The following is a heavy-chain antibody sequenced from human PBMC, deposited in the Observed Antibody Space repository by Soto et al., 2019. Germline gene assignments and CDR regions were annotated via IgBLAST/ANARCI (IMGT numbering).Heavy chain of an antibody. CDR3: ASHHRRYSDSDDWSVN. J-gene: IGHJ4*02. CDR1: GYKFTTYW. CDR2: IYPSDSYT. V-gene: IGHV5-10-1*01. D-gene: IGHD2-21*01. Sequence: GESLKISCQVSGYKFTTYWISWVRQMPGKGLEWMGRIYPSDSYTMYSPPFQGHVTISTDKSISTAYLQWSSLRASDTAIYYCASHHRRYSDSDDWSVNWGQGTPVTVSS.